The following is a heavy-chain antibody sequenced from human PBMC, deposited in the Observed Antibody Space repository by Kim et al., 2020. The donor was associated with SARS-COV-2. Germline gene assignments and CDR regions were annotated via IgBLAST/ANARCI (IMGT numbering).Heavy chain of an antibody. CDR1: GYSISSGYY. V-gene: IGHV4-38-2*02. CDR2: IYHSGST. D-gene: IGHD3-10*01. Sequence: SETLSLTCTVSGYSISSGYYWGWIRQPPGKGLEWIGSIYHSGSTYYNPSLKSRVTISVDTSKNQFSLKLSSVTAADTAVYYCARESDYYGSGTRDYWGQGTLVTVSS. CDR3: ARESDYYGSGTRDY. J-gene: IGHJ4*02.